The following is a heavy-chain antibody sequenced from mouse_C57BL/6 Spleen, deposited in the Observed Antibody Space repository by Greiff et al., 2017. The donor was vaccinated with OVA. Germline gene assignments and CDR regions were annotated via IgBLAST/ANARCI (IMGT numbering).Heavy chain of an antibody. Sequence: VKLVESGAELVKPGASVKISCKASGYAFSSYWMNWVKQRPGKGLEWIGQIYPGDGDTNYNGKFKGKATLTADKSSSTAYMQLSSLTSEDSAVYFCARRHYDYERAMDYWGQGTSVTVSS. CDR3: ARRHYDYERAMDY. D-gene: IGHD2-4*01. V-gene: IGHV1-80*01. J-gene: IGHJ4*01. CDR2: IYPGDGDT. CDR1: GYAFSSYW.